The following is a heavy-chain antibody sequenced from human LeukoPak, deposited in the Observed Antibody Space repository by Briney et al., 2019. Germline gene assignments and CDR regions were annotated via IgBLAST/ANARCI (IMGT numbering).Heavy chain of an antibody. J-gene: IGHJ5*02. CDR2: INHSGST. V-gene: IGHV4-34*01. D-gene: IGHD2-8*01. Sequence: SETLSLTCAVYGGSFSGYYWSWIRQPPGKGLEWIGVINHSGSTNYNPSLKSRVTISVDTSKNQFSLKLSSVTAADTAVYYCARVIVLMVYASVNWFDPWGQGTLVTVSS. CDR3: ARVIVLMVYASVNWFDP. CDR1: GGSFSGYY.